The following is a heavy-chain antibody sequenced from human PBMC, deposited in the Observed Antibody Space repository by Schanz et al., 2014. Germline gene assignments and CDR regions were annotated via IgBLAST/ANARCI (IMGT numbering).Heavy chain of an antibody. D-gene: IGHD5-12*01. CDR2: INTNTANP. Sequence: QVQLVQSGADVKKPGASVKVSCKASGYTFAMYDMNWVRQAPGQGLEWMGWINTNTANPTYAQGFVGRFVYTLDASVTTAYLENSSLKAEDTAVYYCARGYSGYSHFDYWGQGALVTVSS. J-gene: IGHJ4*02. CDR1: GYTFAMYD. CDR3: ARGYSGYSHFDY. V-gene: IGHV7-4-1*02.